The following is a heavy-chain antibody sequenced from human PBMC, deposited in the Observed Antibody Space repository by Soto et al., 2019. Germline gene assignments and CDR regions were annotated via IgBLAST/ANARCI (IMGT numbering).Heavy chain of an antibody. CDR2: IWYDGSNK. V-gene: IGHV3-33*01. Sequence: PGGSLRLSCAASGFTFSSYGMHWVRQAPGKGLEWVAVIWYDGSNKYYADSVKGRFTISRDNSKNTLYLQMNSLRAEDTAVYYCARDRGEYGDYETEYYGMDVWGQGTTVTVSS. CDR3: ARDRGEYGDYETEYYGMDV. D-gene: IGHD4-17*01. CDR1: GFTFSSYG. J-gene: IGHJ6*02.